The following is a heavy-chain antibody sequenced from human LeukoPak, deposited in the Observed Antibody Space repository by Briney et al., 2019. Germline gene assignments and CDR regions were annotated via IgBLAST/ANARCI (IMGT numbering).Heavy chain of an antibody. CDR1: GYTFTGYY. D-gene: IGHD5-18*01. CDR2: INPNSGGT. CDR3: ARVSNTGIQLWPPIFDY. Sequence: ASVKVSCKASGYTFTGYYMHWVRQAPGQGLEWMGRINPNSGGTNYAQKFQGRVTMTRDTSISTAYMELSRLRSDDTAVYYCARVSNTGIQLWPPIFDYWGQGTLVTVSS. J-gene: IGHJ4*02. V-gene: IGHV1-2*06.